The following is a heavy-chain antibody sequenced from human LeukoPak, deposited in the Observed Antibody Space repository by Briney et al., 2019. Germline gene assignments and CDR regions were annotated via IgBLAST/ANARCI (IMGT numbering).Heavy chain of an antibody. Sequence: KPGGSLRLSCAASGFTFRDYYMGWIRQAPGKGLEWVSYISSSGTGIYYADSVKGRFTISRDNAKNSLYLQVNSLRAEDTAVYYCARAMWDAFDIWGQGTMVTVSS. J-gene: IGHJ3*02. V-gene: IGHV3-11*01. CDR1: GFTFRDYY. CDR3: ARAMWDAFDI. D-gene: IGHD3-10*02. CDR2: ISSSGTGI.